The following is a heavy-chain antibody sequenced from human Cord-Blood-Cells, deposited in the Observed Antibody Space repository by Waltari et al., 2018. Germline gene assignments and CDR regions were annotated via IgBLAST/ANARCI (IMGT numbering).Heavy chain of an antibody. Sequence: QVQLQQWGAGLLKPAETLSLTCAVYGRSFSGYSWSWIRPPPGKGLELIGEINHSGRTNYNPSLKSRVTISVDTSNNQFSLKLSSVTAADTAVYYCAGSGYSSSWYDTWGQVTLVTVAS. CDR1: GRSFSGYS. D-gene: IGHD6-13*01. CDR2: INHSGRT. V-gene: IGHV4-34*01. J-gene: IGHJ5*02. CDR3: AGSGYSSSWYDT.